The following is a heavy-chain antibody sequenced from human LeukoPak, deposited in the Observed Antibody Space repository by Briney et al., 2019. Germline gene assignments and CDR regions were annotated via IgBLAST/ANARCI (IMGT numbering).Heavy chain of an antibody. J-gene: IGHJ4*02. D-gene: IGHD6-6*01. Sequence: PSETLSPTCTVSGASISTYYWTWIRQPPGKGLEWIGYIYYSGSTNYNPSLKSRVTISVDTSKNQFSLKLRSVTAADTAVYYCSRHVSPIAARTRYFDYWGQGTLVTVSS. V-gene: IGHV4-59*08. CDR1: GASISTYY. CDR3: SRHVSPIAARTRYFDY. CDR2: IYYSGST.